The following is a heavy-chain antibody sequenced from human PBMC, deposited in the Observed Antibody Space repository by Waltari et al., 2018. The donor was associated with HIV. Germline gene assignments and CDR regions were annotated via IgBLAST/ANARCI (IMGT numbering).Heavy chain of an antibody. D-gene: IGHD3-3*01. J-gene: IGHJ4*02. Sequence: QVQLVQSGSELKRPGASVKVSCKASGYTFTTYAINWVRQAPGQGLEWMGWLYTNTGNPTYAQGFTGRFVFSLDTSVSTTYLQLSSLKAEDTAVYYCARDFAPRSGSGEYWGQGTLVTVSS. CDR2: LYTNTGNP. CDR3: ARDFAPRSGSGEY. V-gene: IGHV7-4-1*02. CDR1: GYTFTTYA.